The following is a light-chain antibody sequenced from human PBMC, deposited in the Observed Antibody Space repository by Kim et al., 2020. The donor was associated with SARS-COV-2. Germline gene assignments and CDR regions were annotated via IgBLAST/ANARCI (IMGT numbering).Light chain of an antibody. CDR2: GAS. CDR1: IRHF. CDR3: QQSFTTPYT. V-gene: IGKV1-39*01. J-gene: IGKJ2*01. Sequence: IRHFLNWYQQKPGIAPKVLIYGASNLESGVPSRFSGSGSGTDFTLTITSLQPEDFATYYCQQSFTTPYTFGQGTKLEI.